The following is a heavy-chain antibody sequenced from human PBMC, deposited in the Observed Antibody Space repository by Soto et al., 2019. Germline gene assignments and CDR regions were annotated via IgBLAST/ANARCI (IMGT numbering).Heavy chain of an antibody. CDR1: GFTFSDYA. Sequence: EVHLSESGGGVVQPGGSLRLSCVVSGFTFSDYAMDWVRQAPGKGLEWVSVISATGGTTNYADSVKGRYTISRDNSNNTLYLQLTNLRAEDTAMFYCAKASSAWYGSKNYYFDSWGQGALVTVSS. D-gene: IGHD6-19*01. CDR2: ISATGGTT. V-gene: IGHV3-23*01. J-gene: IGHJ4*02. CDR3: AKASSAWYGSKNYYFDS.